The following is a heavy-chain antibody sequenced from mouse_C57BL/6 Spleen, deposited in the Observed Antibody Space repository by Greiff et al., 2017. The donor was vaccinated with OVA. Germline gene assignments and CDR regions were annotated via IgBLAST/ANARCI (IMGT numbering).Heavy chain of an antibody. V-gene: IGHV1-50*01. CDR2: IDPSDSYT. D-gene: IGHD3-2*02. CDR3: ARWKAQASDY. CDR1: GYTFTSYW. J-gene: IGHJ2*01. Sequence: QVQLQQPGAELVKPGASVKLSCKASGYTFTSYWMQWVKQRPGQGLEWIGEIDPSDSYTNYNQKFKGKATLTVDTSSSTAYMQLSSLTSEDSAVYYCARWKAQASDYWGQGTTLTVSS.